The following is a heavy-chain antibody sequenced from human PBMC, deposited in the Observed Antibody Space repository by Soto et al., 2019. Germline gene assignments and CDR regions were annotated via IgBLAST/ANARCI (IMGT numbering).Heavy chain of an antibody. Sequence: QVQLQESGPGLVKPSQTLSLTCTVSGGSISSGGYYWSWIRQHPGKGLEWIGYIYYSGSTYYNPSLKSRITISVDTSKNQFSLKLSSVTAADTAVYYCARDRGITIFGVRSNYFDYWGQGTLVTVSS. D-gene: IGHD3-3*01. CDR3: ARDRGITIFGVRSNYFDY. CDR2: IYYSGST. J-gene: IGHJ4*02. V-gene: IGHV4-31*03. CDR1: GGSISSGGYY.